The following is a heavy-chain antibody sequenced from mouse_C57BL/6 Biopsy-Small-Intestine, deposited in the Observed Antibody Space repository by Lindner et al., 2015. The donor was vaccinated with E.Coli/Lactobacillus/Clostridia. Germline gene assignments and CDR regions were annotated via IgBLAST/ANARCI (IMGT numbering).Heavy chain of an antibody. CDR3: VRPNWDGGYWYFDV. Sequence: VQLQESGGGLVQPKGPLKLSCAASGFSFNTYAMNWVRQAPGKGLEWVARIRSKSNNYATYYADSVKDRFTISRDDSESMLYLQMNNLKTEDTAIYYCVRPNWDGGYWYFDVWGTGTTVTVSS. CDR1: GFSFNTYA. D-gene: IGHD4-1*02. CDR2: IRSKSNNYAT. V-gene: IGHV10-1*01. J-gene: IGHJ1*03.